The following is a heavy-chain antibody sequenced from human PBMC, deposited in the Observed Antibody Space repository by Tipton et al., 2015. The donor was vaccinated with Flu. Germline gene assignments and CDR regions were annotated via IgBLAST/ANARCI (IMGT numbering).Heavy chain of an antibody. Sequence: QLVQSGGGLIQPGGSLRLSCAASGFSVSSNYMMWVRQAPGKGLEWVSVIYSDGSTSYADSVKGRFTISRDNFKNTLYLQMNSVRAEDTAVYYCAKVIPELVAGLDYWGQGTLVTVSS. CDR3: AKVIPELVAGLDY. J-gene: IGHJ4*02. V-gene: IGHV3-53*01. CDR2: IYSDGST. CDR1: GFSVSSNY. D-gene: IGHD6-19*01.